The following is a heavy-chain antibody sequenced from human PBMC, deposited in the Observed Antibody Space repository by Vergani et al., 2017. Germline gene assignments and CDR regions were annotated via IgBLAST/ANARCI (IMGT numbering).Heavy chain of an antibody. CDR3: AREVTCGGDCYSPYFQH. V-gene: IGHV4-4*07. CDR1: GGSISSYY. Sequence: QVQLQESGPGLVKPSETLSLTCTVSGGSISSYYWSWIRQPAGKGLEWIGRIYTSGSTNYNPSLKSRVTMSVDTSKNQFSLKLRSVTAADTAVYYCAREVTCGGDCYSPYFQHWGQGTLVTVSS. J-gene: IGHJ1*01. D-gene: IGHD2-21*02. CDR2: IYTSGST.